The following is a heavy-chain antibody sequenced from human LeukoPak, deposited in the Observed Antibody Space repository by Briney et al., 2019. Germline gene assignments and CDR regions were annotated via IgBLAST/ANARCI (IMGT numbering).Heavy chain of an antibody. Sequence: GGTLRLSCAASGFTFSNYGVSWVRQAPGKGLEWVSYISSRGSTIYYADSVKGRFTISRDNAKNSLYLQMNSLRAEDTAVYYCAELGITMIGGVWGKGTTVTISS. CDR3: AELGITMIGGV. CDR2: ISSRGSTI. J-gene: IGHJ6*04. V-gene: IGHV3-48*04. D-gene: IGHD3-10*02. CDR1: GFTFSNYG.